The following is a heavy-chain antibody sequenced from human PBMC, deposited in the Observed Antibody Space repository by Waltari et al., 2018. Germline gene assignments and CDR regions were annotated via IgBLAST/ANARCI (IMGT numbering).Heavy chain of an antibody. Sequence: QVQLQESGPGLVKPSETLSLTCAVSGYSISSGYYWGWIRQPPGKGLEWIGSIYHSGSTYYNPSLKSRVTISVDTSKNQFSLKLSSVTAADTAVYYCARRQEGVDYWGQGTLVTVSS. V-gene: IGHV4-38-2*01. J-gene: IGHJ4*02. CDR1: GYSISSGYY. CDR3: ARRQEGVDY. CDR2: IYHSGST. D-gene: IGHD1-26*01.